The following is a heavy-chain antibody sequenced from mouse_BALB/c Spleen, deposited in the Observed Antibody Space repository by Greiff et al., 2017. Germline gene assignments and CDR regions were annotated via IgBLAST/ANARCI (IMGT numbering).Heavy chain of an antibody. CDR1: GFTFSSYT. CDR2: ISNGGGST. Sequence: EVKVVDSGGGLVQPGGSLKLSCAASGFTFSSYTMSWVRQTPEKRLEWVAYISNGGGSTYYPATVKGRFTISRDNAKNTLYLQMSSLKSEDTAMYYCARHGQAMDYWGQGTSVTVSS. V-gene: IGHV5-12-2*01. CDR3: ARHGQAMDY. J-gene: IGHJ4*01.